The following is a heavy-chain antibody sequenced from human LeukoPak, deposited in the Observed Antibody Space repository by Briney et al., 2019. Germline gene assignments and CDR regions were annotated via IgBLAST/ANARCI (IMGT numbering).Heavy chain of an antibody. D-gene: IGHD6-13*01. Sequence: SVKVSCKASGGTFSSYAISWVRQAPGQGLEWMGGIIPIFGTANYAQKFQGRVTITADESTSTAYMELSSLRSEDTAVYYCARGGSSSWSDGYYFDYWGQGTLVTVSS. CDR3: ARGGSSSWSDGYYFDY. J-gene: IGHJ4*02. CDR2: IIPIFGTA. V-gene: IGHV1-69*13. CDR1: GGTFSSYA.